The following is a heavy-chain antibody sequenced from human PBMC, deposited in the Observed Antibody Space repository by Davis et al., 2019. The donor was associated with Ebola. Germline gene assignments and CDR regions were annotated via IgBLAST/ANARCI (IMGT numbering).Heavy chain of an antibody. D-gene: IGHD2-2*01. J-gene: IGHJ4*02. V-gene: IGHV3-21*04. Sequence: GGSLRLSCAASGFTFSSYSMNWVRQAPGKGLEWVSSISSSSSYIYYADSVKGRFTISRDNAKNSLYLQMNSLRAEDTALYYCARSIIVVVPAAYFDYWGQGTLVTVSS. CDR1: GFTFSSYS. CDR2: ISSSSSYI. CDR3: ARSIIVVVPAAYFDY.